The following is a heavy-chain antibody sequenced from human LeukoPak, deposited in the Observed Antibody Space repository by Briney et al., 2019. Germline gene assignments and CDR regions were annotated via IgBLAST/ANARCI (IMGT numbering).Heavy chain of an antibody. CDR2: ISGSGGST. V-gene: IGHV3-23*01. D-gene: IGHD3-22*01. J-gene: IGHJ4*02. Sequence: GGSLRLSCAASGFTFSSYAMSWVRQAPGKGLEWVSAISGSGGSTYYADSVKGRVTVSRDNSKSTLYLQMNSLRAEDTAVYYCAKSSYYDSSGYYREYYFDYWGQGTLVTVSS. CDR1: GFTFSSYA. CDR3: AKSSYYDSSGYYREYYFDY.